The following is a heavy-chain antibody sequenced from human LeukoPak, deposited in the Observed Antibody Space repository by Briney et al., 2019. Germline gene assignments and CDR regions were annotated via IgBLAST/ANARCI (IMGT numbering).Heavy chain of an antibody. V-gene: IGHV4-59*11. CDR2: LFDSVRT. CDR1: GGSITSHY. CDR3: ATIKRGSIFGYFDF. Sequence: SETLSLTCTVSGGSITSHYWSWVRQPPGKGLEWIAYLFDSVRTKDNPSLKSRHTLSADTSKNQFSLRLNSATAADTAVYYCATIKRGSIFGYFDFWGQGIKVTVSS. D-gene: IGHD5-18*01. J-gene: IGHJ4*02.